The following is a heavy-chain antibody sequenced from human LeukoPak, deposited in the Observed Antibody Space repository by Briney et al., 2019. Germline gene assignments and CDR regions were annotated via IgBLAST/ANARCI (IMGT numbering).Heavy chain of an antibody. CDR2: IYYSGST. CDR3: ARDLSPSLLWFGGVDY. CDR1: GGSISSGDYY. J-gene: IGHJ4*02. V-gene: IGHV4-30-4*01. Sequence: KTSQTLSLTCTVSGGSISSGDYYLSWIRQPPGKGLEWIGYIYYSGSTYYNPSLKSRVTISVDTSKNQFSLKLSSVTAADTAVYYCARDLSPSLLWFGGVDYWGQGTLVTVSS. D-gene: IGHD3-10*01.